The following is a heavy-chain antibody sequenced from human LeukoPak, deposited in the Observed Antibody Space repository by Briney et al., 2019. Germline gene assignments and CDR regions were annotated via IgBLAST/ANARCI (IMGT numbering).Heavy chain of an antibody. CDR2: ISGSGGHT. Sequence: GGSLRLSCAASGFSLSGYAMSWIRQAPGKGLEWVSGISGSGGHTHYADSVKGRFTIPRDNSKKTLYLEVFSLRADDTAVYYCAKSGSYERWFDPWGQGTLVTVSS. V-gene: IGHV3-23*01. D-gene: IGHD1-26*01. CDR3: AKSGSYERWFDP. J-gene: IGHJ5*02. CDR1: GFSLSGYA.